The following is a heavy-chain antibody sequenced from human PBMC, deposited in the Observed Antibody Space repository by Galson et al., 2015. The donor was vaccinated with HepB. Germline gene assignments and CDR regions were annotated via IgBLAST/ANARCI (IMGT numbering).Heavy chain of an antibody. V-gene: IGHV3-48*02. J-gene: IGHJ4*02. D-gene: IGHD3-10*01. Sequence: SLRLSCAASGFSFGYYDMNWVRQAPGKGLEWVSYISSSGSSKYYADSMKGRFTISRDNAKKSLYLQMNSLRDEDTAVYYCASMVRGVWAFDYWGQETLVSVSS. CDR2: ISSSGSSK. CDR1: GFSFGYYD. CDR3: ASMVRGVWAFDY.